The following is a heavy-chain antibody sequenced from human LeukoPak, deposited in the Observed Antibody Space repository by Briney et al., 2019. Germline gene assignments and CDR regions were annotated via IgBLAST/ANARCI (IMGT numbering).Heavy chain of an antibody. D-gene: IGHD4-11*01. J-gene: IGHJ4*02. CDR2: IYYSGST. CDR1: GGSISSSSYY. CDR3: ARQGPLTTAVTTRTNPFDY. V-gene: IGHV4-39*01. Sequence: SETLSLTCTVSGGSISSSSYYWGWIRQPPGKGLEWIGSIYYSGSTYYNPSLKSRVTISVDTSKNQFSLKLSSVTAADTAVYYCARQGPLTTAVTTRTNPFDYWGQGTLVTVSS.